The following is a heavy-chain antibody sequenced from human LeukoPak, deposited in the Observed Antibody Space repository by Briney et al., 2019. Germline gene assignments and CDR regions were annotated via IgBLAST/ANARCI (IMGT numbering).Heavy chain of an antibody. D-gene: IGHD3-10*01. Sequence: SETLSLTCSVSSRPISSGGDYWSWIRQHPGKGLEWIGYIYYSGSTYYNPSLKSRVTISVDTSKNQFSLQVSSVTAADPAVYYCARAVRVRGDVDYWGQGTLVTVSS. CDR3: ARAVRVRGDVDY. CDR1: SRPISSGGDY. V-gene: IGHV4-31*03. J-gene: IGHJ4*02. CDR2: IYYSGST.